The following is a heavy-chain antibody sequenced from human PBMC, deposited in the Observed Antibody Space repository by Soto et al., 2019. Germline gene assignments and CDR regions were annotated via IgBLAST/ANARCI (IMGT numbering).Heavy chain of an antibody. CDR1: GYTFTGYY. Sequence: ASVKVSCKASGYTFTGYYMHWVRQAPGQGLEWMGWINPNSGGTNYAQKFQGWVTMTRDTSISTAYMELSRLGSDDTAVYYCARDRMRYCSGGSCYAGYYYGMDVWGQGTTVTVSS. CDR2: INPNSGGT. D-gene: IGHD2-15*01. J-gene: IGHJ6*02. CDR3: ARDRMRYCSGGSCYAGYYYGMDV. V-gene: IGHV1-2*04.